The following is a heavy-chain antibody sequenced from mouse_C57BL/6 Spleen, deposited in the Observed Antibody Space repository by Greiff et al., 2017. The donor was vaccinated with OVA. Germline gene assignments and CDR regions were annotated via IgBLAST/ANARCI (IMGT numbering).Heavy chain of an antibody. CDR2: ISYDGNN. Sequence: EVKLLESGPGLVKPSQSLSLTCSVTGYSITSGYYWNWIRQFPGNKLEWMGYISYDGNNNYNPSLKNRISITRDTSKNQFFLKLNSVTTEDTATYYCAREGRGFDYWGQGTTLTVSS. J-gene: IGHJ2*01. CDR3: AREGRGFDY. CDR1: GYSITSGYY. V-gene: IGHV3-6*01.